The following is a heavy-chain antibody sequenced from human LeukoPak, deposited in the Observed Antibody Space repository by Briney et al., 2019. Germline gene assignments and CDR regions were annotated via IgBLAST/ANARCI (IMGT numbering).Heavy chain of an antibody. CDR1: GGSISSSSYY. V-gene: IGHV4-39*01. J-gene: IGHJ5*02. CDR3: ARHELQGIVVVGDNWFDP. Sequence: SETLSLTCTVSGGSISSSSYYWGWIRQPPGKGLEWIGSIYYSGSTYYNPSLKSRVTISVDTSKNQFSLKLSSVTAADTAVYYCARHELQGIVVVGDNWFDPWGQGTLVTVSS. CDR2: IYYSGST. D-gene: IGHD2-2*01.